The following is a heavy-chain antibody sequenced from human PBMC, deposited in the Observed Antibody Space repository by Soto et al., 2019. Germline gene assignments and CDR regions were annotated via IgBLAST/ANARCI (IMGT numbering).Heavy chain of an antibody. Sequence: GGSLRLSCAASGFTFSSHAMHWVRQAPGKGLEWVAVISYDGSNKYYADSVKGRFTISRDNSKNTLYLQMNSLRAEDTAVYYCARPYSRGYSYGPYYYYYGMDVWGQGTTVTVSS. CDR1: GFTFSSHA. J-gene: IGHJ6*02. V-gene: IGHV3-30-3*01. CDR2: ISYDGSNK. D-gene: IGHD5-18*01. CDR3: ARPYSRGYSYGPYYYYYGMDV.